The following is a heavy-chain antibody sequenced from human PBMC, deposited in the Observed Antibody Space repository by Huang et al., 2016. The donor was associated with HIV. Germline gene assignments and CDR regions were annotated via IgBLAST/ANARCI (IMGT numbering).Heavy chain of an antibody. CDR1: GYTFSNYD. D-gene: IGHD2-15*01. V-gene: IGHV1-8*01. Sequence: QVQLVQSGAEVKKPGASVKVSCKASGYTFSNYDIKWVRQAPGQGLEWRGWMNPNSGNTGYARKFQGRVTMTRSTSISTAYMELGRLRFEDTAVYYCATLPPVNYGRSGGRVRDYWGQGSLVTVSS. CDR3: ATLPPVNYGRSGGRVRDY. CDR2: MNPNSGNT. J-gene: IGHJ4*01.